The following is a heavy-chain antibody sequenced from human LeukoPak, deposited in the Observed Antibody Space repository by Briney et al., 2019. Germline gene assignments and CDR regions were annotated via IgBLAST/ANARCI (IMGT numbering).Heavy chain of an antibody. V-gene: IGHV3-30*18. CDR3: AKARARVVTATFDY. Sequence: GGALRLSCAASGFTFSSYGMHWVRQAPGKGLEWVAVISYDGSNKYYADSVKGRFTISRDNSKNTLYLQMNSLRAEDTALYYCAKARARVVTATFDYWGQGTLVTVSS. CDR1: GFTFSSYG. J-gene: IGHJ4*02. CDR2: ISYDGSNK. D-gene: IGHD2-21*02.